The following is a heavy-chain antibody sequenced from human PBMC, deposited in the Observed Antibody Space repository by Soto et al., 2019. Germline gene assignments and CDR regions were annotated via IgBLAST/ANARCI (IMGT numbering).Heavy chain of an antibody. CDR3: AKSGSPGAGFDY. CDR1: GCSFSSYA. J-gene: IGHJ4*02. Sequence: GGLRVLHYAACGCSFSSYAMSWVRQAPGKGLEWVSAISGSGGSTYYADSVKGRFTISRDNSKNTLYLQMNSLRAEDTAVCYCAKSGSPGAGFDYWGQGTLVTVSS. CDR2: ISGSGGST. D-gene: IGHD3-22*01. V-gene: IGHV3-23*01.